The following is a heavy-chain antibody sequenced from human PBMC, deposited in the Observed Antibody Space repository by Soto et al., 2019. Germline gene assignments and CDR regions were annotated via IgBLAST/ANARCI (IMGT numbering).Heavy chain of an antibody. CDR2: ITRSGTDI. V-gene: IGHV3-21*01. D-gene: IGHD2-15*01. Sequence: EVQLVESGGGLVAPGASVRLSCAASGFIFSTYTMNWVRQAPGKGLEWVSSITRSGTDIYYADSVKGRFTISRDNAKKSLSLLMHSMLAGDTAVYYCTTRQGVCFGGGCSTNQSFDFWGQGTLVTASS. CDR1: GFIFSTYT. J-gene: IGHJ4*02. CDR3: TTRQGVCFGGGCSTNQSFDF.